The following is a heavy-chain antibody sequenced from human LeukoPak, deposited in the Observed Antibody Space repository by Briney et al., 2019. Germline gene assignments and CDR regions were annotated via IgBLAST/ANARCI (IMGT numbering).Heavy chain of an antibody. CDR3: ARVLSGASFDY. CDR2: MDPKSGNP. Sequence: ASVKVSCKTSGYTFTTYDINWMRQATGQGLEWMGWMDPKSGNPGYAQEFQGRVTMTRDTSTRTVYMELSGLGSDDTAVYYCARVLSGASFDYWGQGTLVTVSS. J-gene: IGHJ4*02. V-gene: IGHV1-8*01. D-gene: IGHD2-15*01. CDR1: GYTFTTYD.